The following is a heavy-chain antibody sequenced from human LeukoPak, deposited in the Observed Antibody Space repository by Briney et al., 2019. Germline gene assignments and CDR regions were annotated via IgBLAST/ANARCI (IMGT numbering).Heavy chain of an antibody. J-gene: IGHJ4*02. D-gene: IGHD3-3*01. CDR3: AKFKALRFLEWLFDY. V-gene: IGHV3-23*05. CDR2: IGKSGLDT. Sequence: GGSLRLSCAASGFSFSSNSMIWLRQAPGKGLEWVSGIGKSGLDTYYADSVKGRFTISRDNSKNTLFLQMDSLRAEDTALYYCAKFKALRFLEWLFDYWGQGTLVTVSS. CDR1: GFSFSSNS.